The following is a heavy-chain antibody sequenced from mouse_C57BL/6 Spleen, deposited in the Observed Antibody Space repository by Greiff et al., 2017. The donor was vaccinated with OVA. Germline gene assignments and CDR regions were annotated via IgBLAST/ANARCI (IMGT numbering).Heavy chain of an antibody. V-gene: IGHV1-81*01. J-gene: IGHJ4*01. CDR1: GYTFTSYG. D-gene: IGHD4-1*01. Sequence: QVHVKQSGAELARPGASVKLSCKASGYTFTSYGISWVKQRTGQGLEWIGEIYPRSGNTYYNEKFKGKATLTADKASSTAYMELRSLTSEDSAVYFCARGRTGTYYAMDYWGQGTSVTVSS. CDR2: IYPRSGNT. CDR3: ARGRTGTYYAMDY.